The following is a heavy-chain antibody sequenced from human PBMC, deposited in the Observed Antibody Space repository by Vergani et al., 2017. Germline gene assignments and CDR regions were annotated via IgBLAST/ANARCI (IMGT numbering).Heavy chain of an antibody. V-gene: IGHV1-69*01. D-gene: IGHD3-22*01. J-gene: IGHJ3*02. Sequence: VQLLESGAEVKKPGSSVKVSCKASGGTFSSYAISWVRQAPGQGLEWMGGIIPIFGTANYAQKFQGRVTITADESTCTAYMELSSLRSEDTAVYYCAKGGTYYDSSGYPNDAFDIWGQGTMVTVSS. CDR3: AKGGTYYDSSGYPNDAFDI. CDR2: IIPIFGTA. CDR1: GGTFSSYA.